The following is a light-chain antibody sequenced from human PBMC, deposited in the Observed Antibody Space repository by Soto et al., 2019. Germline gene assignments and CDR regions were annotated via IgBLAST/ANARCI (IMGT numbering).Light chain of an antibody. J-gene: IGLJ2*01. CDR3: QSYDSSLSGSRV. CDR1: SSNIGAGYD. V-gene: IGLV1-40*01. CDR2: GTY. Sequence: QPVLTQPPSVSGAPGQRVTISCTGSSSNIGAGYDVHWYQQLPGTAPKLLIYGTYNRPSGVPDRFSGSKSGTSASLAITGLQAEDEADYYCQSYDSSLSGSRVFGGGTQLTVL.